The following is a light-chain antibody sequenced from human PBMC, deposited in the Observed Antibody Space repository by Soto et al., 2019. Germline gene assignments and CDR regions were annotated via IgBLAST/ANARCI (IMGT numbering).Light chain of an antibody. V-gene: IGKV1-16*01. CDR3: QQLRMYPST. Sequence: DIQMTQSPSTLSASVGDRVTITCRASQGISDYLAWFQQKKGEAPKMLIYAASTLYGGVPSRFRGSGSGTDFALTITRLQAEDFATYYCQQLRMYPSTFGGGTKVDIK. J-gene: IGKJ4*01. CDR1: QGISDY. CDR2: AAS.